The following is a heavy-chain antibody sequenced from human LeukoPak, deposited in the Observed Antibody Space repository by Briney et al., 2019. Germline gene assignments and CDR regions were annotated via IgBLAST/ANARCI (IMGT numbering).Heavy chain of an antibody. CDR2: IIPIFGTA. V-gene: IGHV1-69*13. J-gene: IGHJ5*02. CDR1: GGTFSSYA. Sequence: ASVKVSCKASGGTFSSYAISWVRQAPGQGLEWMGGIIPIFGTANYAQKFQGRVTITADESTSTAYMELSSLRSEDTAVYYCARDTMIVLGGFDPWGQGTLVTVSS. D-gene: IGHD3-22*01. CDR3: ARDTMIVLGGFDP.